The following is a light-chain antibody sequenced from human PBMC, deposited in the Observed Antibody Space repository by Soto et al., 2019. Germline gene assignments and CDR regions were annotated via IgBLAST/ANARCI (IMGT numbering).Light chain of an antibody. CDR2: ASN. CDR3: QSFDSSLTVWV. CDR1: SSNNGAGYD. Sequence: QAVVTQPPSVSGAPGQRVTISCTGSSSNNGAGYDVQWYQQLPGTVPKLLIYASNNRPSGVPDRFSGSKSDTSASLAITGLQAEDEADYYCQSFDSSLTVWVFGGGTKLTVL. J-gene: IGLJ3*02. V-gene: IGLV1-40*01.